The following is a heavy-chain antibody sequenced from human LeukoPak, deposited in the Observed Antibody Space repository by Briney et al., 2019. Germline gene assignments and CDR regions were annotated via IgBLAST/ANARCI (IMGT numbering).Heavy chain of an antibody. Sequence: PGGSLRLSCAASGFTFSSYAVSWVRQAPGKGLEWVSAISGSGGRAYYADSVKGRFTISRDNSKNTLYLQMNSLRAEDTAVYYCAKEQNSKGYFDYWGQGTLVTVSS. D-gene: IGHD4-23*01. CDR1: GFTFSSYA. J-gene: IGHJ4*02. CDR2: ISGSGGRA. CDR3: AKEQNSKGYFDY. V-gene: IGHV3-23*01.